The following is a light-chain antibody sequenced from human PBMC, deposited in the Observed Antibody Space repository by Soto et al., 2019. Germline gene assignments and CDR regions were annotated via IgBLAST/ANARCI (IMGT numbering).Light chain of an antibody. V-gene: IGKV3-20*01. CDR1: QTISSSY. Sequence: EIVLTQSPGTLSLSPGERATLSCRASQTISSSYLAWFQQKPGQAPRLLMFATSSRVTGIPDRLSGSGSGTDFTLTISTLEPEDFAVYYCQHYGSSSYTFGQGTRLEI. CDR2: ATS. J-gene: IGKJ2*01. CDR3: QHYGSSSYT.